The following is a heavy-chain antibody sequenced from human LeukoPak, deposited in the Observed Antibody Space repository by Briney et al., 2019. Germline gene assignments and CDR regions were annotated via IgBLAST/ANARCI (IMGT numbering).Heavy chain of an antibody. Sequence: GGSLRLSCAASGFTFSSYSMNWVRQAPGKGLEWVSSISSSSSYIYYADSVKGRFTISRDNAKNSLYLQMNSLRAEDMAVYYCARERAAMASDAFDIWGQGTMVTVSS. CDR3: ARERAAMASDAFDI. V-gene: IGHV3-21*01. CDR1: GFTFSSYS. D-gene: IGHD5-18*01. CDR2: ISSSSSYI. J-gene: IGHJ3*02.